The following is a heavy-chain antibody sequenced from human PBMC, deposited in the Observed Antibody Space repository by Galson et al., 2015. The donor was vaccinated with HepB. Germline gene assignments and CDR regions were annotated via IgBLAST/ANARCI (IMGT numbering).Heavy chain of an antibody. Sequence: QSGAEVKKPGESLKISCKGSGYSFTSYWIGWVRQMPGKGLEWMGIIYPGDSDTRYSPSFQGQVTISADKSISTAYLQWSSLKASDTAMYYCARLRVGYYDFWSGHRDYMGVWGKGTTVTVSS. D-gene: IGHD3-3*01. CDR1: GYSFTSYW. V-gene: IGHV5-51*03. CDR3: ARLRVGYYDFWSGHRDYMGV. J-gene: IGHJ6*03. CDR2: IYPGDSDT.